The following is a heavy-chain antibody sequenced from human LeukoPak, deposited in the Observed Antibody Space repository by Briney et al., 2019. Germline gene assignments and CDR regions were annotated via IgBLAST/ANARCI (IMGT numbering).Heavy chain of an antibody. CDR3: AKDLGEIVVVTATYYYGMDV. CDR1: GFTFSSYG. D-gene: IGHD2-21*02. V-gene: IGHV3-30*18. Sequence: GRSLRLSCAASGFTFSSYGMHGVRQAPGKGLEWGAVISYDGSNKYYADSVKGRFTISRDKSKNTLYLQMNSLRAEDTAVYYCAKDLGEIVVVTATYYYGMDVWGHGNTVTVSS. CDR2: ISYDGSNK. J-gene: IGHJ6*02.